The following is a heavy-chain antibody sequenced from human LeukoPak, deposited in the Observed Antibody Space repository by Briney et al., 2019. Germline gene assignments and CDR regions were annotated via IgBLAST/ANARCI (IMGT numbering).Heavy chain of an antibody. Sequence: PSETLSLTCTAPGGSISSYYWSWIRQPPGKGLEWIGYIYYSGSANYNPSLKSRVTISVDTSKNQFSLKLSSVTAADTAVYYCARTYCSGGSCYIDPWGQGTLVTVSS. CDR2: IYYSGSA. V-gene: IGHV4-59*01. CDR3: ARTYCSGGSCYIDP. CDR1: GGSISSYY. D-gene: IGHD2-15*01. J-gene: IGHJ5*02.